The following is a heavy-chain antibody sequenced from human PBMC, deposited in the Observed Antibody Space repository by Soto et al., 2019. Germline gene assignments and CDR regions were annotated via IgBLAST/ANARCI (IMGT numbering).Heavy chain of an antibody. D-gene: IGHD3-3*01. CDR2: IYYSGST. J-gene: IGHJ4*02. Sequence: SETLSLTCTVSGGSISSYYWSWIRQPPGKGLEWIGYIYYSGSTNYNPSLKSRVTISVDTSKNQFSLKLSSVTAEDTAVYYCARTAYYDFWSGYYTGFTTEFDYWGQGTLVTVSS. CDR1: GGSISSYY. V-gene: IGHV4-59*08. CDR3: ARTAYYDFWSGYYTGFTTEFDY.